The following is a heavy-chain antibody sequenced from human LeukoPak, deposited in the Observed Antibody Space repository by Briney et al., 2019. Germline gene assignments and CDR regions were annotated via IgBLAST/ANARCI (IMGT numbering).Heavy chain of an antibody. V-gene: IGHV7-4-1*02. CDR1: GYTFTSYA. CDR3: ARDYLSGYPDY. Sequence: ASVKVSCKASGYTFTSYAMNWVRQAPGQGLEWMGRVNTNTGNPTYAQGFTGRFVFSLDTSVSTAYLQISSLKAEDTAVYYCARDYLSGYPDYWGQGTLVAVSS. J-gene: IGHJ4*02. D-gene: IGHD3-22*01. CDR2: VNTNTGNP.